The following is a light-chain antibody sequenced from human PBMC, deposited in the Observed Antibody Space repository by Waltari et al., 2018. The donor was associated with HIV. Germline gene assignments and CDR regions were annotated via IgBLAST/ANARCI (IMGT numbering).Light chain of an antibody. CDR2: YAA. CDR3: QQRSNWI. V-gene: IGKV3-11*01. CDR1: QSVSSS. Sequence: EIVLTQPPATLSLSPGEGATLSCRASQSVSSSLAWYQQKPVQVPRLLIYYAAKRATGIPARFSGSESVTDFTLTSSRLGPEDFAVYYCQQRSNWIFGQGTRLEI. J-gene: IGKJ5*01.